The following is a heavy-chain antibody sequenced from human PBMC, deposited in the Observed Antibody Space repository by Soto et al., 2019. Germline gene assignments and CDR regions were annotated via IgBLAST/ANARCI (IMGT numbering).Heavy chain of an antibody. J-gene: IGHJ4*02. D-gene: IGHD3-22*01. CDR1: GGSINRGYSY. Sequence: PSETLSPTFTVSGGSINRGYSYWSWIRAPPGKGLEWIGYIYYSGSTNYNPSLKSRVTISVDTSKNQFSLKLSSVTAADTAVYYCARTPLDYYDSSGYYLGYFDYWGQGTLVTVSS. V-gene: IGHV4-61*01. CDR3: ARTPLDYYDSSGYYLGYFDY. CDR2: IYYSGST.